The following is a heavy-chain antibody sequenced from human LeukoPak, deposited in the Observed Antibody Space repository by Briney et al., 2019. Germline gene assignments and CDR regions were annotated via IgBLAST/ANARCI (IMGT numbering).Heavy chain of an antibody. CDR3: AELGITMIGGV. CDR1: GFTFSDYY. V-gene: IGHV3-11*04. J-gene: IGHJ6*04. CDR2: ISDRGTTI. Sequence: GGSLRLSCSASGFTFSDYYMTWIRQAPGKGLEWLSYISDRGTTIYYADSVKGRFTISRDNAKNSLYLQMNSLRAEDTAVYYCAELGITMIGGVWGKGTTVTISS. D-gene: IGHD3-10*02.